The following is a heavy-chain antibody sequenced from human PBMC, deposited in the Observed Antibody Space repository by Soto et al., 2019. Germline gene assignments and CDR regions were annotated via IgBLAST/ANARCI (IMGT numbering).Heavy chain of an antibody. Sequence: EVLLLESGGGLVQPGGSPRLSCAPSGFTFSNYAMTWVRQAPGKGLEWVSGVSASGTGAYYTDSVKGRFTISRDNSKNTLYLQMNCLRAEDSAVYYCADRPSGWSSSGWYFDYWGQGTPVTVSS. J-gene: IGHJ4*02. V-gene: IGHV3-23*01. CDR2: VSASGTGA. D-gene: IGHD6-19*01. CDR3: ADRPSGWSSSGWYFDY. CDR1: GFTFSNYA.